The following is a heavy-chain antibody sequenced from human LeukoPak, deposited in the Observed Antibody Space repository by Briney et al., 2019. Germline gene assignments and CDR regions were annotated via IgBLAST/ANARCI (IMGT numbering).Heavy chain of an antibody. CDR2: IYYSGST. CDR1: GGSISSYY. CDR3: ARQTTYYDSSGYLYYFDY. Sequence: SETLSLTCTVSGGSISSYYWSWIRQPPGKGLEWIGYIYYSGSTNYNPSLKSRVTISVDTSKNQFSLKLSSVTAADTAVYYCARQTTYYDSSGYLYYFDYWGQGTLVTVSS. D-gene: IGHD3-22*01. J-gene: IGHJ4*02. V-gene: IGHV4-59*08.